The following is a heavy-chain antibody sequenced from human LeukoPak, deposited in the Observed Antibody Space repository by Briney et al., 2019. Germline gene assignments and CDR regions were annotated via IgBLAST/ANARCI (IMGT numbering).Heavy chain of an antibody. CDR1: GFTFSSYW. J-gene: IGHJ4*02. CDR3: AQDQFMEWLFYFDY. CDR2: IKQDGSEK. V-gene: IGHV3-7*02. Sequence: GGSLRLSCAASGFTFSSYWMSWVRQAPGKGLEWVANIKQDGSEKYYVDSVKGRFTISRDNAKNSLYLQMNSLRAEDTAVYYCAQDQFMEWLFYFDYWGQGTLVTVSS. D-gene: IGHD3-3*01.